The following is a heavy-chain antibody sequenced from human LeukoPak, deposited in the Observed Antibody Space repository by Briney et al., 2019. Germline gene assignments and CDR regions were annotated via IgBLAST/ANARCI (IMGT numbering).Heavy chain of an antibody. J-gene: IGHJ3*02. CDR2: FDPEDGET. V-gene: IGHV1-24*01. Sequence: ASVKASRKVSGYTLTELSMHWVRQAPGKGLEWMGGFDPEDGETIYAQKFQGRVTMTEDTSTDTAYMELSSLKSEDTAVYYCATRGARGRAFDIWGQRTMVTVSS. D-gene: IGHD3-10*01. CDR3: ATRGARGRAFDI. CDR1: GYTLTELS.